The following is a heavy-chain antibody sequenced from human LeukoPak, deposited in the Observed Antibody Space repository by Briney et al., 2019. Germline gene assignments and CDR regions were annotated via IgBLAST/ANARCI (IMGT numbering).Heavy chain of an antibody. CDR2: IIPIFGTA. J-gene: IGHJ6*04. CDR1: RGTFSSYA. CDR3: ARAPMVRGVKSLDV. D-gene: IGHD3-10*01. Sequence: SVKVSCKASRGTFSSYAISWVRQAPGQGLEWMGGIIPIFGTANYAQKFQGRVTITADESTSTAYMELSSLRSEDTAVYYCARAPMVRGVKSLDVWGKGTTVTVSS. V-gene: IGHV1-69*13.